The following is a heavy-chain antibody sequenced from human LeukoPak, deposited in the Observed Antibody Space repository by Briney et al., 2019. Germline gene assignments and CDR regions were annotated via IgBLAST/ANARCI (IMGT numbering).Heavy chain of an antibody. CDR2: IYYSGST. CDR3: ARPISRLTHAFDI. J-gene: IGHJ3*02. D-gene: IGHD4/OR15-4a*01. V-gene: IGHV4-39*01. CDR1: GGSISNSSYY. Sequence: PSETLSLTCTVSGGSISNSSYYWGWIRQPPGKGLEWIVSIYYSGSTYYNPSLKSRVTISVDTSKNQFSLKLSSVTAADTAVYYCARPISRLTHAFDIWGQGTMVTVSS.